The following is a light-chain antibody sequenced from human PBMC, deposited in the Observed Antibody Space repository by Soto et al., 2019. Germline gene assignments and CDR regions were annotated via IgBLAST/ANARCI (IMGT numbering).Light chain of an antibody. Sequence: QSVLTQPPSASGTPGQRVTISCSRSSSNIGSNYVYWYQQLPGTAPKLLIYSNNQRPSGVPDRFSGSKSGTSASLAISGLRSEDEADYYCAAWDDSLSAPWVFGGGTKVTVL. CDR1: SSNIGSNY. J-gene: IGLJ3*02. CDR2: SNN. CDR3: AAWDDSLSAPWV. V-gene: IGLV1-47*02.